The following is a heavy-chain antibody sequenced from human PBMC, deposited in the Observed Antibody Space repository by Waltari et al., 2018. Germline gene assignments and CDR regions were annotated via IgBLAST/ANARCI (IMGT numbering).Heavy chain of an antibody. V-gene: IGHV4-39*07. J-gene: IGHJ3*02. CDR3: ARASTAIFGVVITGYNI. Sequence: QLQESGPGLVKPSETVSLTCSVSGDAIMRNTYHWVWIRQSPGKGLVWIGSIYNSGPTYYNPSLKGRVFISVDASRNEFSLRLTTVTAADTAVYYCARASTAIFGVVITGYNIWGQGTMVTVSS. CDR2: IYNSGPT. D-gene: IGHD3-3*01. CDR1: GDAIMRNTYH.